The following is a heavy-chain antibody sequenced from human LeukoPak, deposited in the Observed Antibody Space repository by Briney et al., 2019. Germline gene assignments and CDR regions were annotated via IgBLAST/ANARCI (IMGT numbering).Heavy chain of an antibody. Sequence: GGSLRLSCAASRFTFSSYGMNWVRQAPGKGLEWVAVIWNGGSNKYYADSVKGRFTISRDNSKNTLYLQMNSLRAEDTAVYYCARDHGAYCYGSLDYWGQGTLVTVSS. CDR1: RFTFSSYG. CDR3: ARDHGAYCYGSLDY. CDR2: IWNGGSNK. J-gene: IGHJ4*02. D-gene: IGHD5-18*01. V-gene: IGHV3-33*01.